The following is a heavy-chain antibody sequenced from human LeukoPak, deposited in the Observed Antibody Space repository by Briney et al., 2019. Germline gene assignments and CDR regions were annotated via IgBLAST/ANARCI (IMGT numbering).Heavy chain of an antibody. V-gene: IGHV4-59*12. J-gene: IGHJ5*02. CDR2: IYYSGST. Sequence: SETLSLTCTVSGGSISSYYWSWIRQPPGKGLEWIGYIYYSGSTNYNPSLKSRVTISVDTSKNQFSLKLSSVTAADTAVYYCARAVKNSSGWYARRQLSWFDPWGQGTLVTVSS. CDR1: GGSISSYY. D-gene: IGHD6-19*01. CDR3: ARAVKNSSGWYARRQLSWFDP.